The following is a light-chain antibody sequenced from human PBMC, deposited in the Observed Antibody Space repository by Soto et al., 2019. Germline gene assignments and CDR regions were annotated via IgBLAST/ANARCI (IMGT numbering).Light chain of an antibody. CDR1: QSFSINF. V-gene: IGKV3-20*01. CDR2: GSS. CDR3: VQYGSSPGWA. Sequence: EVVLTQSPGTLSLSPGERATLSCRASQSFSINFLAWYQHKPGQAPRLLIHGSSTRAAGIPDRFSGSGSGTDSTLTIYRLEPEDSAVYYCVQYGSSPGWAFGQGTRVEI. J-gene: IGKJ1*01.